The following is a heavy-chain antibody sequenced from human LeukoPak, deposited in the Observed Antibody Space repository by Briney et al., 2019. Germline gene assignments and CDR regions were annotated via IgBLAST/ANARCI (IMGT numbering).Heavy chain of an antibody. J-gene: IGHJ4*02. CDR2: LIHNGIT. CDR1: GGSFTDYY. Sequence: SETLSLTCAVYGGSFTDYYWSWIRQSPGKGLEWIGELIHNGITNYNPSLKSRVTLSLDTSKNQFSLKLTSVTAADTAVYYCARAGFALAPHRGTPFDYWGQGTLVTVSS. V-gene: IGHV4-34*12. CDR3: ARAGFALAPHRGTPFDY. D-gene: IGHD6-6*01.